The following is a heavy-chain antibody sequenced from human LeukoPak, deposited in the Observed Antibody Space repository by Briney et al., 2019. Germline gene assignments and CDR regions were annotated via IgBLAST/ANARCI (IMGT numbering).Heavy chain of an antibody. Sequence: SETLSLTCTVSGDSFTTYYWSWIRQPPGKGLEWLGYIYYSGSATYNPSPKSRVTISVDTSKNQFSLKLSSVTAADTAVYYCARDGSNWSNDYYHGVDVWGQGTTVTVSS. CDR3: ARDGSNWSNDYYHGVDV. CDR1: GDSFTTYY. J-gene: IGHJ6*02. V-gene: IGHV4-59*01. CDR2: IYYSGSA. D-gene: IGHD4-11*01.